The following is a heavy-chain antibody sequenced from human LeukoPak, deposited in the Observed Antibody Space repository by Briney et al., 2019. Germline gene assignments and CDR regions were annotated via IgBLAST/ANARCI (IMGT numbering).Heavy chain of an antibody. V-gene: IGHV1-2*02. D-gene: IGHD6-13*01. CDR2: IDPNTGGT. CDR3: ARLYLPYTSAWYGSAFDI. J-gene: IGHJ3*02. Sequence: ASVKVSCKASGYTFSGYYIHWVRQAPGQGLEWMGWIDPNTGGTKYAQRFQDRVTMTRDTSISTAYMEVSRLRYDDTAVYYCARLYLPYTSAWYGSAFDIWGQGTMVTVSS. CDR1: GYTFSGYY.